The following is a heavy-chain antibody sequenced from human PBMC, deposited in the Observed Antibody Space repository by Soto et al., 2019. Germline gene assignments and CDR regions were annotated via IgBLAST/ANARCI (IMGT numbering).Heavy chain of an antibody. Sequence: GESLKISCKGSGYNSRYSFTNYWFSWVRQMPGKGLEWMGRIDPSDSYTNYSPSFEGHVTISADKSSNTAYLQWRSLKASDTAMYYCARHGVRYYYYGMDVWGQGTTVTVSS. CDR3: ARHGVRYYYYGMDV. D-gene: IGHD3-10*01. V-gene: IGHV5-10-1*01. CDR2: IDPSDSYT. J-gene: IGHJ6*02. CDR1: GYNSRYSFTNYW.